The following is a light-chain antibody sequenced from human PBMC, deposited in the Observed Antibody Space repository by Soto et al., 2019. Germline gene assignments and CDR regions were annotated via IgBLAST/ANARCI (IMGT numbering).Light chain of an antibody. Sequence: QSVLTQPASVSGSPGQSITISCTGTSSDVGAYNFVSWHQQHPGKAPKLIIYEVSQRPSGVPDRFSASKSGDTASLTVSGLRAEDEADYYCSSYAGSNMGVFGSGTKVTVL. CDR3: SSYAGSNMGV. CDR2: EVS. J-gene: IGLJ1*01. CDR1: SSDVGAYNF. V-gene: IGLV2-8*01.